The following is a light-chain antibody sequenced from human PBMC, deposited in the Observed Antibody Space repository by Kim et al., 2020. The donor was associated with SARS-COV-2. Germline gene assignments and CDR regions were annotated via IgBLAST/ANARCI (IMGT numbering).Light chain of an antibody. Sequence: SYELTQPLSVSVALGQTARITCGGNNIGSKNVHWYQQKPGQAPVVVIYRNNNRPSGIPERLSGSNSGNTATLTISRAQAGDEAVYSCQVWDSSTVVFGGGTKLTVL. CDR2: RNN. CDR3: QVWDSSTVV. CDR1: NIGSKN. J-gene: IGLJ2*01. V-gene: IGLV3-9*01.